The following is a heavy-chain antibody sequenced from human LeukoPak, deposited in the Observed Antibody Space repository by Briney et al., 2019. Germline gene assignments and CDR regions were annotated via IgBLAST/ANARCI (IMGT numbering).Heavy chain of an antibody. CDR1: GFTFSSYA. D-gene: IGHD2-2*01. J-gene: IGHJ4*02. CDR2: ISGSGGST. V-gene: IGHV3-23*01. Sequence: PGGSLRLSCAASGFTFSSYAMSWVRQAPGKGLEWVSAISGSGGSTYYADSVKGRFTISRDNPKNTLYLQMNSLRAEDTAVYYCAKSLDCSSTSCYPYYFDYWGQGTLVTVSS. CDR3: AKSLDCSSTSCYPYYFDY.